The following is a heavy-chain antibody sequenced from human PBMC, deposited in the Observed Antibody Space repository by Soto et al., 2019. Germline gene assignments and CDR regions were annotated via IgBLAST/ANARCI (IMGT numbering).Heavy chain of an antibody. CDR1: GGSIGTYY. V-gene: IGHV4-59*01. CDR2: VYFYGTS. Sequence: SETLSLTCTPSGGSIGTYYWSWIRQPPAKELEFIGYVYFYGTSNSSPSLRSRVTMAVDMPKNQFSLRLTSVIAADTALDYSGRRTRSCLPGRKYYVEYWCHGTLVDVSS. J-gene: IGHJ4*01. D-gene: IGHD4-17*01. CDR3: GRRTRSCLPGRKYYVEY.